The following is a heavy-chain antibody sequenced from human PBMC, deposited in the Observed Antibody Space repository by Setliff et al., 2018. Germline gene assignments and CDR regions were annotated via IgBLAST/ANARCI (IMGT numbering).Heavy chain of an antibody. CDR3: TRHEDRNKCTSSSCYRENDAFDV. V-gene: IGHV5-51*01. Sequence: GESLKISCKASGYIFTNYWIGWVRQTPGKGLEWMGVIYPGDSDTGYSPSFQGQVTISADKSINTAYLQWSSLKASDTAIYYCTRHEDRNKCTSSSCYRENDAFDVWGQGAMVTVSS. CDR1: GYIFTNYW. CDR2: IYPGDSDT. J-gene: IGHJ3*01. D-gene: IGHD2-2*01.